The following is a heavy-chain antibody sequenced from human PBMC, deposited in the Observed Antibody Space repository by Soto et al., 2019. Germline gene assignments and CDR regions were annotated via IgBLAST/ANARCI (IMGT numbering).Heavy chain of an antibody. Sequence: QVQLVQSGAEVKKPGASVKVSCKASGYTFTSYDINWVRQATGQGLEWMGWMNPNSGNTGYAQKFQGRVTMTRNTFXSTAYMELSSLRSEDTAVYYCARASEWFPTSWFDPWGQGTLVTVSS. CDR3: ARASEWFPTSWFDP. CDR1: GYTFTSYD. J-gene: IGHJ5*02. V-gene: IGHV1-8*01. CDR2: MNPNSGNT. D-gene: IGHD3-3*01.